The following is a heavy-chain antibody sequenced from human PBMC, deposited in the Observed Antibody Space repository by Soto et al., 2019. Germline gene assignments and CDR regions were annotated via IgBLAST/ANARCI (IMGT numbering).Heavy chain of an antibody. V-gene: IGHV3-23*01. D-gene: IGHD1-26*01. J-gene: IGHJ4*02. Sequence: EVQLLESGGGLVQPGGSLRLSCAASGFTFDSYAMSWVRQAPGKGLEWVSGISGSGGSTYYADSVKGRFTISRDNSKNPLYLHMSSLRGEDTAVYDCAQQGGIFDGWGQGTLVTVSS. CDR2: ISGSGGST. CDR1: GFTFDSYA. CDR3: AQQGGIFDG.